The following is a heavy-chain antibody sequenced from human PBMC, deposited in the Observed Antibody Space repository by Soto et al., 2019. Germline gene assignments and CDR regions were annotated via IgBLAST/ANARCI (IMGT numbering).Heavy chain of an antibody. CDR1: GGSISSSSYY. D-gene: IGHD6-13*01. CDR3: ARQERQQLAYGMDV. J-gene: IGHJ6*02. Sequence: KTSETLSLTCTVSGGSISSSSYYWGWIRQPPGKRLEWIGGIYYSGSTYYNPSLKSRVTISVDTSKNQFSLKLSSVTAADTAVYYCARQERQQLAYGMDVWGQGTTVTVSS. CDR2: IYYSGST. V-gene: IGHV4-39*01.